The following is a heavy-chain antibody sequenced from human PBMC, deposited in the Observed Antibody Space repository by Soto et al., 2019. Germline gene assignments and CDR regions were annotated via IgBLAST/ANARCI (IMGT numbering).Heavy chain of an antibody. V-gene: IGHV4-31*03. J-gene: IGHJ6*03. Sequence: QVQLQESGPGLVKPSQTLSLTCTVSGGSISSGGYYWSWIRQHPGKGLEWIGYIYYSGSTYYNPSLKSRVTISVDTSKNQFSLKLSSVTAADTAVYYCARGYCSGGSCYSFYYYYYMDVWGKGTTVTVSS. D-gene: IGHD2-15*01. CDR2: IYYSGST. CDR3: ARGYCSGGSCYSFYYYYYMDV. CDR1: GGSISSGGYY.